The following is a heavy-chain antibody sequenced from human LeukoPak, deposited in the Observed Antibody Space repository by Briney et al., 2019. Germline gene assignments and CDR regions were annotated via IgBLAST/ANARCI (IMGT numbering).Heavy chain of an antibody. J-gene: IGHJ4*02. CDR2: ITGSGDYT. V-gene: IGHV3-23*01. CDR3: AKDGLYYDGSAHVYYFDY. D-gene: IGHD3-22*01. Sequence: GGSLRLSCAASGLTFSGYAMTWVRQAPGKGREWVSSITGSGDYTYYIDSVKGRFTISRDNSKNILYLQMNSLRGEDTALYYCAKDGLYYDGSAHVYYFDYWGQGTLVAVSS. CDR1: GLTFSGYA.